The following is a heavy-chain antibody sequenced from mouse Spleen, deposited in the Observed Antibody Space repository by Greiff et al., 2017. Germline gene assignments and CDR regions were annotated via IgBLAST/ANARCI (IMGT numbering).Heavy chain of an antibody. D-gene: IGHD1-1*01. CDR3: ARLRYGSRLYAMDY. Sequence: VQLQQPGAELVMPGASVKLSCKASGYTFTSYWMHWVKQRPGQGLEWIGEIDPSDSYTNYNQKFKGKATLTVDKSSSTAYMQLSSLTSEDSAVYYCARLRYGSRLYAMDYWGQGTSVTVSS. V-gene: IGHV1-69*01. J-gene: IGHJ4*01. CDR1: GYTFTSYW. CDR2: IDPSDSYT.